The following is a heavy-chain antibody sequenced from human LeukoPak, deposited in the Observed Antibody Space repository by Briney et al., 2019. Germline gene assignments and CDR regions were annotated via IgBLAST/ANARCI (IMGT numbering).Heavy chain of an antibody. D-gene: IGHD6-19*01. CDR1: GFTFDDYA. CDR2: INSDGSST. J-gene: IGHJ4*02. CDR3: ARADSSGWGGFDY. Sequence: GGSLRLSCAASGFTFDDYAMHWVRQAPGKGLVWVSRINSDGSSTIYADSVKGRVTISRDNAKNTLHLQMNSLRVEDTAVYFCARADSSGWGGFDYWGQGTLVTVSS. V-gene: IGHV3-74*01.